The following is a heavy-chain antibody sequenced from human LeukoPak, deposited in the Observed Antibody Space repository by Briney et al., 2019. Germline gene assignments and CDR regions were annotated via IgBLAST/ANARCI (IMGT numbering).Heavy chain of an antibody. CDR3: ARGTRSSSWRTRYYFDY. J-gene: IGHJ4*02. CDR2: IYTSGST. Sequence: PSETLSLTCTVSGGSISSYYWSWMREPAGKGLEWIGRIYTSGSTNYNPSLKSRVTMSVDTSKNQFSLKLSSVTAADTAVYYCARGTRSSSWRTRYYFDYWGQGTLVTVSS. CDR1: GGSISSYY. D-gene: IGHD6-13*01. V-gene: IGHV4-4*07.